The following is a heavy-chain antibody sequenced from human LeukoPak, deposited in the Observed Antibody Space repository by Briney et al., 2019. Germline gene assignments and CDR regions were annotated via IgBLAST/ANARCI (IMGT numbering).Heavy chain of an antibody. J-gene: IGHJ4*02. V-gene: IGHV3-30-3*01. CDR3: ARDRYSSSWHLADY. D-gene: IGHD6-13*01. CDR2: ISYDGSNK. Sequence: GGSLRLSCEASGFTFSDYYMNWIRQAPGKGLEWVAVISYDGSNKYYADSVKGRFTISRDNSKNTLYLQMNSLRAEDTAVYYCARDRYSSSWHLADYWGQGTLVTVSS. CDR1: GFTFSDYY.